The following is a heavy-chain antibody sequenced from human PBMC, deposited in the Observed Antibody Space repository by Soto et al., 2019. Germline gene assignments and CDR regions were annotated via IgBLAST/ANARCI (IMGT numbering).Heavy chain of an antibody. Sequence: SETLSLTCGVSSGSISSRNWWSWVRQPPGKGLEWIGEISHSGRTNYNPSLKSRVTISVDTSRNQFSLNLSSVTAADTAVYYCARHYYGSGTSHNGGYWFDPWGQGTLVTVS. CDR3: ARHYYGSGTSHNGGYWFDP. CDR1: SGSISSRNW. V-gene: IGHV4-4*02. J-gene: IGHJ5*02. D-gene: IGHD3-10*01. CDR2: ISHSGRT.